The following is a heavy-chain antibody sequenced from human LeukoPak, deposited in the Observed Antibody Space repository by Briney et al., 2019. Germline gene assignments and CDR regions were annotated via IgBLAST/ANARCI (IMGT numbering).Heavy chain of an antibody. J-gene: IGHJ6*02. CDR1: GGSISSGSYY. V-gene: IGHV4-39*07. CDR2: IYHSGST. CDR3: ARNYYYYYGMDV. Sequence: SQTLSLTRTVSGGSISSGSYYWSWIRQPPEKGLEWIGSIYHSGSTYYNPSLKSRVTISVDTSKNQFSLKLSSVTAADTAVYYCARNYYYYYGMDVWGQGTTVTVSS.